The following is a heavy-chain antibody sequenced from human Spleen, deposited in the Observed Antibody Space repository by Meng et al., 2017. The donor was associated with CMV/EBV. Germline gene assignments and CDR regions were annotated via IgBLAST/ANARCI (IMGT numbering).Heavy chain of an antibody. D-gene: IGHD6-6*01. CDR1: GFTFSHYA. CDR3: ARETYSSLFDY. CDR2: IGGSGDTT. V-gene: IGHV3-23*01. J-gene: IGHJ4*02. Sequence: GESLKISCSASGFTFSHYAMNWVRQAPGKGLEWVSAIGGSGDTTYHAGSVKGRFSISRDNFKNTLFLQMNSLRAEDTAVYYCARETYSSLFDYWGQGTLVTVSS.